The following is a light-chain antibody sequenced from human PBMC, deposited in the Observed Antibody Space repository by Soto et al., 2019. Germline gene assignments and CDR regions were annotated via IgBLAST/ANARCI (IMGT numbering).Light chain of an antibody. CDR2: EVN. CDR3: SSYGGYDNVV. J-gene: IGLJ1*01. V-gene: IGLV2-8*01. Sequence: QSVLTQPPSASGSPGQSVTISCTGTSSDVSGYNYVSWFQQHPGKAPKLIIHEVNQRPSGVPDRFSGSKSGNTASLTVSGLQAEDEGTYYCSSYGGYDNVVFGTGTKVTVL. CDR1: SSDVSGYNY.